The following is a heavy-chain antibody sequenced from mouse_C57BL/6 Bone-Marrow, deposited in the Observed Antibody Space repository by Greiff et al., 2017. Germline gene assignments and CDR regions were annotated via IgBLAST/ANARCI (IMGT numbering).Heavy chain of an antibody. J-gene: IGHJ4*01. V-gene: IGHV1-81*01. D-gene: IGHD2-2*01. Sequence: QVQLKESGAELARPGASVKLSCKASGYTFTSYGISWVKQRTGQGLEWIGEIYPRSGNTYYNEKFKGKATLTADKSSSTAYMELRSLTSEDSAVYVCAYGYDDGGAMDYWGQGTSVTVSS. CDR1: GYTFTSYG. CDR3: AYGYDDGGAMDY. CDR2: IYPRSGNT.